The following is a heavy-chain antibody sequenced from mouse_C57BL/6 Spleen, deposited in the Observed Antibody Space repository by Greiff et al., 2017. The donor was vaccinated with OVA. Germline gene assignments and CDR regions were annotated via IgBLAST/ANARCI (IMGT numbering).Heavy chain of an antibody. CDR2: INPNNGGT. Sequence: VQLQQSGPELVKPGASVKIPCKASGYTFTDYNMDWVKQSHGKSLEWIGDINPNNGGTIYNQKFKGKATLTVDKSSSTAYLELRSLTSEDTAVYYCARQAHWYGSSYGDAMDYWGQGTSVTVSS. D-gene: IGHD1-1*01. J-gene: IGHJ4*01. CDR3: ARQAHWYGSSYGDAMDY. V-gene: IGHV1-18*01. CDR1: GYTFTDYN.